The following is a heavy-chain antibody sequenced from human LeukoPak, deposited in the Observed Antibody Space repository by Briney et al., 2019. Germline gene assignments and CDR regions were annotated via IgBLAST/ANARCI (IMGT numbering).Heavy chain of an antibody. CDR2: IKEDGSEK. J-gene: IGHJ3*02. V-gene: IGHV3-7*01. CDR1: GFTFSSYY. Sequence: GGSLRLSCAASGFTFSSYYMSWVRQAPGKGLEWVANIKEDGSEKKYVDSVKGRFTISRDNAKNSLYLQMNSLRAEDTAVYYCARAVRGTWFGENGAFDIWGQGPMVTVSS. D-gene: IGHD3-10*01. CDR3: ARAVRGTWFGENGAFDI.